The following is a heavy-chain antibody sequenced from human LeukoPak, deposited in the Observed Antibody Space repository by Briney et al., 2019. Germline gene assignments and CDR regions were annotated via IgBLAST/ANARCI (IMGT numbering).Heavy chain of an antibody. D-gene: IGHD6-19*01. CDR2: ISYDGSNK. J-gene: IGHJ4*02. V-gene: IGHV3-30*18. CDR1: GFTFSSYG. Sequence: GGSLRLSCAASGFTFSSYGMHWVRQAPGKGLEWVAVISYDGSNKYYADSVKGRFTISRDNSKNTLYLQMNSLRAEDTAVYYCAKDRRGDDSSGWYGAYWGQGTLVTVSS. CDR3: AKDRRGDDSSGWYGAY.